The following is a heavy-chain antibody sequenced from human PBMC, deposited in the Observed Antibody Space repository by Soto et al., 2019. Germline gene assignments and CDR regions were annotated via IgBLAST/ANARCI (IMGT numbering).Heavy chain of an antibody. J-gene: IGHJ6*03. CDR2: ISGSGGST. D-gene: IGHD3-9*01. V-gene: IGHV3-23*01. Sequence: GSLRLSCAASGFTFSSYAMSWVRQAPGKGLEWVSAISGSGGSTYYADPVKGRFTISRDNSKNTLYLQMNSLRAEDTAVYYCAKVFYDILTDYYMDVWGKGTTVTVSS. CDR1: GFTFSSYA. CDR3: AKVFYDILTDYYMDV.